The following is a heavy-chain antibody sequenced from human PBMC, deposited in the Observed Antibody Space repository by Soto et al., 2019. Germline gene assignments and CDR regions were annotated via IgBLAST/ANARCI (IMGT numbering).Heavy chain of an antibody. Sequence: SETLSLTCTVSGGSISSYYWSWIRQPPGKGLEWFGYIYYSGSTNYNPSLKSRVTISVDTSKNQFSLKLSSVTAADTAVYYCARLGYCSGGSCSLRYYYYMDVWGKGTTVTVSS. J-gene: IGHJ6*03. CDR3: ARLGYCSGGSCSLRYYYYMDV. CDR1: GGSISSYY. CDR2: IYYSGST. V-gene: IGHV4-59*08. D-gene: IGHD2-15*01.